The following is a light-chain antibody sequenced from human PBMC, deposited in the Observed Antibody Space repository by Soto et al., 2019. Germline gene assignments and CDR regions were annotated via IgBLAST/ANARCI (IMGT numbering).Light chain of an antibody. CDR3: CAYVGARSYV. CDR2: EVR. J-gene: IGLJ1*01. CDR1: MRDVGAYNL. V-gene: IGLV2-23*02. Sequence: QSVLTQPASVSGSPGQSITISCAGTMRDVGAYNLVSWYQQHPGRAPQLIIYEVRNRPSGISFRFSGSKSGNTASLTISGLQAEDEAHYFCCAYVGARSYVFGPGTKLTVL.